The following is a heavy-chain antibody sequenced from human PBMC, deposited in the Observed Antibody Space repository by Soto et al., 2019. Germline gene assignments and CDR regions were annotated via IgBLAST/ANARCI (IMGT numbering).Heavy chain of an antibody. D-gene: IGHD3-16*02. Sequence: QITLKESGPTLVKPTQTLTLTCTFSGFSLYTSGVGVGWIRQPPGKALEWLALIYWDDDERYSPSLKSRLTTPKDTSKNQVVLTMTNMDPVDTATYYCVHLSWQNFDHWGQGTLVTVSS. CDR2: IYWDDDE. J-gene: IGHJ4*02. V-gene: IGHV2-5*02. CDR3: VHLSWQNFDH. CDR1: GFSLYTSGVG.